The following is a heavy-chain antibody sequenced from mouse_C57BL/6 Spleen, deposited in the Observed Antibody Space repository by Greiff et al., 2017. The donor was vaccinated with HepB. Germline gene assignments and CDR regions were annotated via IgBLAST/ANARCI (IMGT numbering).Heavy chain of an antibody. CDR3: ASHYYGSSHWYFDV. CDR1: GFTFSSYT. V-gene: IGHV5-9*01. CDR2: ISGGGGNT. D-gene: IGHD1-1*01. Sequence: EVKLMESGGGLVKPGGSLKLSCAASGFTFSSYTMSWVRQTPEKRLEWVATISGGGGNTYYPDSVKGRFTISRDNAKNTLYLQMSSLRSEDTALYYCASHYYGSSHWYFDVWGTGTTVTVSS. J-gene: IGHJ1*03.